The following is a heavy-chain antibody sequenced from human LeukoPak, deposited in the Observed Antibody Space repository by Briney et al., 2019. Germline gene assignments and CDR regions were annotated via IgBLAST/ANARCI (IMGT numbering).Heavy chain of an antibody. CDR2: ITGSGGST. CDR1: GFIFSSFS. J-gene: IGHJ4*02. D-gene: IGHD1-7*01. V-gene: IGHV3-23*01. CDR3: MKSSGRWNYPFDL. Sequence: GESLRLSCAASGFIFSSFSMNWVRQAPGKGLEWVSTITGSGGSTYYPAPVKGRFIVSRDNSKHTPHLQMNGLRAENHALFCSMKSSGRWNYPFDLGGWGNLVTVSA.